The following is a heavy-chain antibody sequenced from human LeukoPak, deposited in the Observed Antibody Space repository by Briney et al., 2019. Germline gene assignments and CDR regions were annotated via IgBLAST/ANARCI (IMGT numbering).Heavy chain of an antibody. CDR2: IYHSGTS. Sequence: MPSETLSLTCTVSGDSISSGASYWSWIRRPPGEGLEWIGYIYHSGTSYYNPSLRSRVTISVDTSKNQFSLNLSSVTDADTAVYYCARRDVTTHRFDYWGQGTLVTVSS. V-gene: IGHV4-30-4*01. CDR3: ARRDVTTHRFDY. D-gene: IGHD4-17*01. J-gene: IGHJ4*02. CDR1: GDSISSGASY.